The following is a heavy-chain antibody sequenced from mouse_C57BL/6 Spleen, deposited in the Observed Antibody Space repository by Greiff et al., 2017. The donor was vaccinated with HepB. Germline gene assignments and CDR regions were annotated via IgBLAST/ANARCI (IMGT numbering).Heavy chain of an antibody. V-gene: IGHV1-26*01. Sequence: VQLQQSGPELVKPGASVKISCKASGYTFTDYYMNWVKQSHGKSLEWIGDINPNNGGTSYNQKFKGKATLTVDKSSSTAYMELRNLTSEDSAGYYCARRTVVSFDYWGQGTTLTVSS. CDR1: GYTFTDYY. J-gene: IGHJ2*01. D-gene: IGHD1-1*01. CDR3: ARRTVVSFDY. CDR2: INPNNGGT.